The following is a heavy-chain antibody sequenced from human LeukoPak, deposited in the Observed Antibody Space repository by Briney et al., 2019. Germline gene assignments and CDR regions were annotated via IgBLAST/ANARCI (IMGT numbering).Heavy chain of an antibody. D-gene: IGHD3-22*01. Sequence: PSETLSLTCTVSGGSISSYYWSWIRQPPGKGLEWIGYIYYSGSTNYNPSLKSRVTISVDTSKNQFPLKLSSVTAADTAVYYCARYLVSSGYQPIEYYFDYWGQGTLVTVSS. CDR3: ARYLVSSGYQPIEYYFDY. CDR1: GGSISSYY. CDR2: IYYSGST. J-gene: IGHJ4*02. V-gene: IGHV4-59*01.